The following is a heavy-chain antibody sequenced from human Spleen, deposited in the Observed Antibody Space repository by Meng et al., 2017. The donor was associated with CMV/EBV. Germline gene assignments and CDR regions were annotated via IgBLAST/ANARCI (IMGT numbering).Heavy chain of an antibody. V-gene: IGHV4-34*01. D-gene: IGHD3-10*01. CDR1: GGSFSGYY. Sequence: SQTLSLTCAVYGGSFSGYYWSWIRQPPGKGLEWIGEINHSGSTNYNPSLKSRVTISVDTSKNQFSLKLSSVTAADTAVYYCARDELNEPQVFDIWGQGTMVTVSS. J-gene: IGHJ3*02. CDR3: ARDELNEPQVFDI. CDR2: INHSGST.